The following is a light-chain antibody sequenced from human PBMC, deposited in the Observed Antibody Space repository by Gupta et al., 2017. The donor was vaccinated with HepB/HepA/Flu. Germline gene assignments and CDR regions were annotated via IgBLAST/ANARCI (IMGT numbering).Light chain of an antibody. V-gene: IGKV4-1*01. CDR1: QSVFYTSNNKNY. J-gene: IGKJ1*01. CDR3: QQYYTTPRT. Sequence: ATINCKSSQSVFYTSNNKNYLAWYQQKPGQPPKLLLYWASTRESGVPDRFSGSGSGTDFTLTISSLQAEDVAVYYCQQYYTTPRTFGQGTKVEVK. CDR2: WAS.